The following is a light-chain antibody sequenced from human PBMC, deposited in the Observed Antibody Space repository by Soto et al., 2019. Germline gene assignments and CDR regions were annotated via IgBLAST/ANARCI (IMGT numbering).Light chain of an antibody. CDR1: SSDIGAYNY. CDR2: EVS. J-gene: IGLJ2*01. V-gene: IGLV2-14*01. CDR3: TSYTTTSSLGV. Sequence: QSALTQPASVSGSPGQSITLSCSGTSSDIGAYNYVSWYQQHPGKAPKLMIYEVSNRPSGVSPRFSGSKSGNTASLTISGLQADDEGDYYCTSYTTTSSLGVFGGGTKVTVL.